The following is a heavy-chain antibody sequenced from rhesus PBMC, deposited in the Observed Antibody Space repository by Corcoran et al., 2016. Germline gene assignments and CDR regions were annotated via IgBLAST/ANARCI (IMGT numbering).Heavy chain of an antibody. J-gene: IGHJ4*01. CDR3: ARDQDRRGYDYGYYFDY. Sequence: QVKLQQWGEGLVKPSETLSLTCAVYGGSISGYYYWHWIRQPPGKGLEWIGYIYGNSASTKDNPALKNRGTSSKDTSKNQFSVKRSSGTAADTAVYYCARDQDRRGYDYGYYFDYWGQGVLVTVSS. V-gene: IGHV4-73*01. CDR2: IYGNSAST. CDR1: GGSISGYYY. D-gene: IGHD4-29*01.